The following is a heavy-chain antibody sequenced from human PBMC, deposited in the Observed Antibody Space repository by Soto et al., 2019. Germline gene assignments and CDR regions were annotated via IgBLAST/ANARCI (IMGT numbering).Heavy chain of an antibody. Sequence: GGSLRLSCAASGFTFSSYWMHWVRQAPGKGLVWVSRINSDGSSTSYADSVKGRFTISRDNAKNTLYLQMNSLRAEDTAVYYCARTKGIFGVVSLDYWGQGTLVTVSS. CDR3: ARTKGIFGVVSLDY. CDR2: INSDGSST. V-gene: IGHV3-74*01. J-gene: IGHJ4*02. CDR1: GFTFSSYW. D-gene: IGHD3-3*01.